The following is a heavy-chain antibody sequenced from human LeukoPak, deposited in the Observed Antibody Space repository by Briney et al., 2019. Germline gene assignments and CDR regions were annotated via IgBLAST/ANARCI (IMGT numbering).Heavy chain of an antibody. J-gene: IGHJ4*02. Sequence: GGSLRLSCTASGFSVSSNYMRWVRQAPARGLEGVSVIYSGGSKDYADSVKGRFNISRDNSKNTVYLQMNSLRGEDTAIYYCARGTVTIGYFDYWGQGTMVSVSS. CDR1: GFSVSSNY. V-gene: IGHV3-53*01. D-gene: IGHD4-11*01. CDR2: IYSGGSK. CDR3: ARGTVTIGYFDY.